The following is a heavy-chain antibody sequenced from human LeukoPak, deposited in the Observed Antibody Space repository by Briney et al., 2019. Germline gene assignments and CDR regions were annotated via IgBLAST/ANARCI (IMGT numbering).Heavy chain of an antibody. CDR2: ISAYNGIT. Sequence: ASVTVSCKASGYTFTSYGISWVRQAPGQGLEWMGWISAYNGITNYAQKLQGRVTMTTDTSTSTAYMELRSLRSDDTAVYYCARDQGWFGESAANDYWGQGTLVTVSS. D-gene: IGHD3-10*01. CDR3: ARDQGWFGESAANDY. V-gene: IGHV1-18*04. CDR1: GYTFTSYG. J-gene: IGHJ4*02.